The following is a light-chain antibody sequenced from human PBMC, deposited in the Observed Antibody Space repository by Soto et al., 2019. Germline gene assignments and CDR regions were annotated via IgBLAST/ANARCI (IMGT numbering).Light chain of an antibody. J-gene: IGLJ1*01. V-gene: IGLV2-14*01. CDR1: SSDVGGYNY. CDR2: DVS. Sequence: QSALTQPASVSGSPGQSITISCTGTSSDVGGYNYVSWYQQHPGKAPKLMLYDVSNRPSGVSNRFSGSKSGNTASLTISGLQAEDEGDYYCSSYTSSSTPYVFGTGTKLTAL. CDR3: SSYTSSSTPYV.